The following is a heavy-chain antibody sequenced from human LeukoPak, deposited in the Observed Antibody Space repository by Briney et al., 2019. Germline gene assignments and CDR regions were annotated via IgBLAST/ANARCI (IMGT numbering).Heavy chain of an antibody. Sequence: GESLKISCQASGYTFDDYGMSWVRQAPGKGLEWVSGINWNGGSTGYADSVKGRFTISRDNAKNSLYLQMNSLRAEDTALYYCAREVDIVATGLDYWGQGTLVTVSS. CDR2: INWNGGST. J-gene: IGHJ4*02. CDR1: GYTFDDYG. V-gene: IGHV3-20*04. D-gene: IGHD5-12*01. CDR3: AREVDIVATGLDY.